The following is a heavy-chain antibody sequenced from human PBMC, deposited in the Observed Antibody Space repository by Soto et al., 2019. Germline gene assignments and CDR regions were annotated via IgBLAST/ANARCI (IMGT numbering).Heavy chain of an antibody. CDR3: ARIGPVAAAGEYYFDY. J-gene: IGHJ4*02. D-gene: IGHD6-13*01. V-gene: IGHV4-30-2*01. CDR2: IYHSGST. CDR1: GGSISSGGYS. Sequence: SETLSLTCAVSGGSISSGGYSWSWIRQPPGKGLEWIGYIYHSGSTYYNPSLKSRVTISVDRSKNQFSLKLCSVTAADTAVYYCARIGPVAAAGEYYFDYWGQGTLVTVSS.